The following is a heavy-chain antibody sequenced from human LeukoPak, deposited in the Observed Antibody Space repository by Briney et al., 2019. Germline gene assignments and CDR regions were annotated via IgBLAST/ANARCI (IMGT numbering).Heavy chain of an antibody. V-gene: IGHV2-5*02. Sequence: SGPTLLNPTQTLTLTCTFSGFSFSTSGVGVGWIRQPPGKALEWLGVIYWDEDKRYRPSLKSRLTITKDTSKNQVVLTMTNMDPVDTATYYCARSPYYDILTGSRGTFDYWGRGILVTVSS. D-gene: IGHD3-9*01. J-gene: IGHJ4*02. CDR1: GFSFSTSGVG. CDR2: IYWDEDK. CDR3: ARSPYYDILTGSRGTFDY.